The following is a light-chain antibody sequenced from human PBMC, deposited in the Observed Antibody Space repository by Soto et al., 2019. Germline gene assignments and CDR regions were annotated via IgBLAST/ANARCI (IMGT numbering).Light chain of an antibody. CDR1: QSVSSDY. Sequence: EIVMTQSPATLSVSPGEGATLSCRASQSVSSDYLAWYQQNPGQAPRLLIYGASSRATGIPDRFSGSGSGTDFTLTISRLEPEDFAVYYCQQYGSSRWTFGQGTKVDIK. J-gene: IGKJ1*01. CDR2: GAS. CDR3: QQYGSSRWT. V-gene: IGKV3-20*01.